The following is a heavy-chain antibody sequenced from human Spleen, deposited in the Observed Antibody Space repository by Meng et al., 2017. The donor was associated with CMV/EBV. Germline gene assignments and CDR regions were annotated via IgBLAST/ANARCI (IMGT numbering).Heavy chain of an antibody. CDR3: ARVPTALDY. D-gene: IGHD2-2*01. Sequence: GGSLRLSCAASGFTFSSYSMNWVRQAPGKGLEWVSYIDSSGNTIYYADSVKGRFTISRDNAKNSMYLQMNSLRAEDTAVYYCARVPTALDYWGQGTLVTVFS. J-gene: IGHJ4*02. CDR2: IDSSGNTI. V-gene: IGHV3-48*04. CDR1: GFTFSSYS.